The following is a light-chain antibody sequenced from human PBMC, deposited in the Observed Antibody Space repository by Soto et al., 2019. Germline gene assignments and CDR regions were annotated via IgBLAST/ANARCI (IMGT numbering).Light chain of an antibody. CDR3: CSSGGSPTYV. CDR1: SSDVGGYDY. Sequence: QSVLTQPASVSGSPGQSITISCTGTSSDVGGYDYVSWYQLHPGKAPKLMVFEVSNRPSGVSYRFSGSKSGNTASLTISGLKVEDEADYYCCSSGGSPTYVFGTGTKVTVL. V-gene: IGLV2-23*02. CDR2: EVS. J-gene: IGLJ1*01.